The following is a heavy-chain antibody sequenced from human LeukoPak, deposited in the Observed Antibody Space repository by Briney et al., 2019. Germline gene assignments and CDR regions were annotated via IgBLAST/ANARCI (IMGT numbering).Heavy chain of an antibody. D-gene: IGHD2-15*01. Sequence: GASVKVSCKASGYTFTGYYMHWVRQAPGQGLEWMGWINPNSGGTNYAQKFQGRVTMTRDTSISTAYMELSRLRSDDTAVYYCARDLEDCSGGSCYPDAFDIWGQGTMVTVSS. CDR3: ARDLEDCSGGSCYPDAFDI. V-gene: IGHV1-2*02. CDR1: GYTFTGYY. CDR2: INPNSGGT. J-gene: IGHJ3*02.